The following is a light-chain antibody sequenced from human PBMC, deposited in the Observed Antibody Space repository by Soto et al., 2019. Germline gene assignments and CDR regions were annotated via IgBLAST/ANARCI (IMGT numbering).Light chain of an antibody. CDR2: RAS. CDR1: QSVSSNY. Sequence: EIVLTQSSGTLSLSPGERVTLSCRASQSVSSNYLAWYQQKSGQAPRLLIYRASTRATGIPDRFSGSGSGTDFSLIIIRLEPEDSAVYYCQQYAASPLTFGGGTKLEIK. CDR3: QQYAASPLT. J-gene: IGKJ4*01. V-gene: IGKV3-20*01.